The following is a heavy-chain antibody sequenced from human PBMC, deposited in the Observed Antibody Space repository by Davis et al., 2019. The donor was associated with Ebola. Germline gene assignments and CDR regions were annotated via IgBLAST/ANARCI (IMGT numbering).Heavy chain of an antibody. CDR1: GDSVPSNSVV. CDR2: TYYSPKWYN. CDR3: ARARLLFMDV. Sequence: SQTLSLTSAISGDSVPSNSVVWHWIRQSPSRGLEWLRRTYYSPKWYNDYAVSVKSRITINPDTSKNQFSLKLSSVTAADTAVYYCARARLLFMDVWGQGTTVTVSS. D-gene: IGHD3-10*01. V-gene: IGHV6-1*01. J-gene: IGHJ6*02.